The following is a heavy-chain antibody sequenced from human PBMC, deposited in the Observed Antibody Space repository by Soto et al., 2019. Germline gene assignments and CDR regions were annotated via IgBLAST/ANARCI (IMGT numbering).Heavy chain of an antibody. D-gene: IGHD3-3*01. J-gene: IGHJ6*02. Sequence: GGSLRRSCAASGCTFSSHGLHWVRQAPGKGLERVAVIWYDGSNKYYADSVKGRFTISRDNSKNTLYLQMNSLRAEDTAVYYCARGDPYDFWSGSSDGNPYYYYGMDVWGQGTTVTVSS. V-gene: IGHV3-33*01. CDR3: ARGDPYDFWSGSSDGNPYYYYGMDV. CDR2: IWYDGSNK. CDR1: GCTFSSHG.